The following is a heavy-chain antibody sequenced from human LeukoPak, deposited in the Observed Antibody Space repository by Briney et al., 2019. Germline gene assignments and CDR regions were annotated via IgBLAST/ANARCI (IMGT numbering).Heavy chain of an antibody. CDR2: INHSGST. D-gene: IGHD2-2*02. J-gene: IGHJ4*02. CDR1: GGSFSGYY. Sequence: PSETLSLTCAVYGGSFSGYYWSWIRQPPGKGLEWIGEINHSGSTNYNPSLKSRVTISVDTSKNQFSLKLSSVTAADTAVYYCARPRGYCSSTSCYRGRGFDYWGQGTLVTVSS. CDR3: ARPRGYCSSTSCYRGRGFDY. V-gene: IGHV4-34*01.